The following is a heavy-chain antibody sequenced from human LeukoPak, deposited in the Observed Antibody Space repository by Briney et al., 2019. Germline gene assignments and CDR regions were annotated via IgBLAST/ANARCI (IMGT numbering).Heavy chain of an antibody. CDR3: ADNFDY. CDR2: IWHDGSNK. CDR1: GFTFSNYG. Sequence: PGGSLRLSCAASGFTFSNYGMHWVRQAPGKGLEWVAVIWHDGSNKYYADSVKGRFTISRDNSKNMLYLQMNSLRAEDTAVYYCADNFDYWGQGTLVTVSS. J-gene: IGHJ4*02. D-gene: IGHD5-24*01. V-gene: IGHV3-33*01.